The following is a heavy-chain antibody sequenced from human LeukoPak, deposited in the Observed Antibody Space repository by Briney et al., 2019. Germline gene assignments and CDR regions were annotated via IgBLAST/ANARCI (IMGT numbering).Heavy chain of an antibody. V-gene: IGHV3-15*01. D-gene: IGHD3-9*01. J-gene: IGHJ4*02. CDR1: GFTFSNAW. CDR2: IKSKTDGGTT. Sequence: NPGGSLRLSCAASGFTFSNAWMSWVRQAPGKGLGWVGRIKSKTDGGTTDYAAPVKGRFTISRDDSKNTLYLQMNSLKTEDTAVYYCTTATLYYDILTDYWGQGTLVTVSS. CDR3: TTATLYYDILTDY.